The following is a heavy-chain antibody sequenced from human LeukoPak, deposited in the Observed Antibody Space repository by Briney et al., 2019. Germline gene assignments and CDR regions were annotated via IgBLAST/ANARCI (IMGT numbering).Heavy chain of an antibody. CDR3: AKGTFSATGPEY. J-gene: IGHJ4*02. CDR2: IGGNGGDT. Sequence: GGSLRLSCAASGFTFSSYPMSWVRQAPGKGLVWVSRIGGNGGDTHNADSVKGRFTISRDNSKNTLFLQMDSLRVEDTAVYYCAKGTFSATGPEYWGQGTLVTVSS. D-gene: IGHD6-13*01. CDR1: GFTFSSYP. V-gene: IGHV3-23*01.